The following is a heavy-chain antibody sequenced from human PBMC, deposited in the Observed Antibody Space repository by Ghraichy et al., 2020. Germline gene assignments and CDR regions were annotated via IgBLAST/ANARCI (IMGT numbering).Heavy chain of an antibody. CDR2: ISAYNGNT. J-gene: IGHJ6*02. CDR1: GYTFTSYG. CDR3: ARVSIAAAFLDYYYYGMDV. V-gene: IGHV1-18*01. D-gene: IGHD6-13*01. Sequence: SVKVSCKASGYTFTSYGISWVRQAPGQGLEWMGWISAYNGNTNYAQKLQGRVTMTTDTSTSTAYMELRSLRSDDTAVYYCARVSIAAAFLDYYYYGMDVWGQGTTVTVSS.